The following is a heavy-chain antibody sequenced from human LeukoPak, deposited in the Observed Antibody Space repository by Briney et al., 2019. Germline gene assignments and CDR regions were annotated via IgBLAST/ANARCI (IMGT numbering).Heavy chain of an antibody. J-gene: IGHJ6*02. D-gene: IGHD3-10*01. CDR1: GGSISSYY. CDR2: IYTSGST. V-gene: IGHV4-4*07. Sequence: SETLSLTCTVSGGSISSYYWSWIRQPAGKGLEWIGRIYTSGSTNYNPSLKSRVTMSVDTSKNQFSLKLSSVTAADTAVYYCARELGGGSGSYLRYYYGMDVWGQGTTVTVSS. CDR3: ARELGGGSGSYLRYYYGMDV.